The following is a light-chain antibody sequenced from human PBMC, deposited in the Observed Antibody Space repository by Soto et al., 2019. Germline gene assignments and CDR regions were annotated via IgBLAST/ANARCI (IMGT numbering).Light chain of an antibody. V-gene: IGKV3-20*01. CDR2: GAS. J-gene: IGKJ4*01. Sequence: ESVLTHSPGTLSLSPGERASLSCRASQSVSSIYLNWYQQKPGQAPRLLIYGASNRATGIPDRFSGSGSGTDFTLTISRLEPEDFAVYYCQQYGSSALTFGGGTEVEIK. CDR3: QQYGSSALT. CDR1: QSVSSIY.